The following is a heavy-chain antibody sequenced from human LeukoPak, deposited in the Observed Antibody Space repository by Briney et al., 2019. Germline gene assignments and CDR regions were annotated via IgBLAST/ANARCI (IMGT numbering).Heavy chain of an antibody. D-gene: IGHD1-1*01. CDR3: ARGPAGYN. Sequence: GGSLKLSCAASGFTVSSNHMSWVRQAPGKGLEWVSVIYSGGSIDYADSVKGRFTISRDNLKNTLYLQMNSLRAEDTAVYYCARGPAGYNWGQGTLVTFSS. CDR2: IYSGGSI. J-gene: IGHJ4*02. V-gene: IGHV3-53*01. CDR1: GFTVSSNH.